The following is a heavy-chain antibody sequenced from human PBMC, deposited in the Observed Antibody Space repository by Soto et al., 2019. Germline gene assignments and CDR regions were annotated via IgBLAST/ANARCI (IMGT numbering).Heavy chain of an antibody. CDR3: ARGLITGSHYSGGWYYFDS. V-gene: IGHV4-34*01. CDR1: GESFSGYI. D-gene: IGHD6-19*01. J-gene: IGHJ4*02. Sequence: SETLSLTCAVYGESFSGYIWTWIRQTPGKWLQLIGQINHSGSASYNPSLKSRVTISVHTSNSQFSLELSSVTAADTAVYYCARGLITGSHYSGGWYYFDSWGQGTQVTVS. CDR2: INHSGSA.